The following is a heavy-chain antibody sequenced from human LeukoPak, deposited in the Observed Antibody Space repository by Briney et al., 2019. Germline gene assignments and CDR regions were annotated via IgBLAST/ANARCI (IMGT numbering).Heavy chain of an antibody. CDR2: TYYRSKWYN. CDR3: TRSPLKILTGYYRRFGWFDP. CDR1: GDSVSSNSAA. D-gene: IGHD3-9*01. Sequence: SQTLSLTCAIPGDSVSSNSAAWNWIRQSPSRGLEWLGRTYYRSKWYNDYAVSVKSRITINPDTSKNQFSLQLNSVTPEDTAIYYCTRSPLKILTGYYRRFGWFDPWGQGTLVTVSP. V-gene: IGHV6-1*01. J-gene: IGHJ5*02.